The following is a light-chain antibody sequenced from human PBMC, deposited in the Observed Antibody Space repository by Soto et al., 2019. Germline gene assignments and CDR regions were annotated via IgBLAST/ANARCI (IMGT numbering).Light chain of an antibody. J-gene: IGKJ1*01. Sequence: DIVMTQSPDSLAVSLGERATINCKSSQSVLYSSNNKNYLAWYQQKPGQPPKRLIYWASTRESGVPDRFSGSGSGTDFTLTISSLQAEDVAVYYCQQYYSTRTFGQGAKVDVK. V-gene: IGKV4-1*01. CDR2: WAS. CDR3: QQYYSTRT. CDR1: QSVLYSSNNKNY.